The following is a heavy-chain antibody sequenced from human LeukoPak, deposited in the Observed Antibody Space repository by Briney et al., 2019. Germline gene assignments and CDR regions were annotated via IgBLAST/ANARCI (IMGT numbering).Heavy chain of an antibody. CDR3: ARVLIAARQQAFDY. V-gene: IGHV3-74*01. CDR2: INSDGSST. CDR1: GFTFSSYW. J-gene: IGHJ4*02. D-gene: IGHD6-6*01. Sequence: HPGGSLRLSCAASGFTFSSYWMHWVRQAPGKGLVWVSRINSDGSSTSYADSVKGRSTISRDDAKNTLYLQINSLRAEDTAVYYCARVLIAARQQAFDYWGQGTLVTVSS.